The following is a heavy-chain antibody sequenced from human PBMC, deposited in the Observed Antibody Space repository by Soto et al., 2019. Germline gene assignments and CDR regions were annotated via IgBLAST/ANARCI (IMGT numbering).Heavy chain of an antibody. J-gene: IGHJ4*02. CDR2: VYKDGFT. Sequence: QVQLQESGPGLVKPSETLSLTCTVSGGSVNSGSNYWTWIRQPPGRGLEWIGYVYKDGFTNYNPPLKSRVTISLDTSTRQFSLRLTGVTAANTAVYFCARARQSYLHSDFWGQGTLVSV. CDR3: ARARQSYLHSDF. D-gene: IGHD1-26*01. CDR1: GGSVNSGSNY. V-gene: IGHV4-61*01.